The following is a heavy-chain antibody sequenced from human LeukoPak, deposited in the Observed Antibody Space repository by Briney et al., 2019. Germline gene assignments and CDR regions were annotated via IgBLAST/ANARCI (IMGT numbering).Heavy chain of an antibody. J-gene: IGHJ4*02. V-gene: IGHV3-23*01. CDR1: GFTFSSYA. D-gene: IGHD3-22*01. Sequence: GGSLRLSCAASGFTFSSYAMSWVRQAPGKGLEWVSAISGSGGSTYYADSVKGRFAISRDNSKNTLYLQMNSLRAEDTAVYYCAKHSLGYDTRGYDYWGQGTLVTVSS. CDR3: AKHSLGYDTRGYDY. CDR2: ISGSGGST.